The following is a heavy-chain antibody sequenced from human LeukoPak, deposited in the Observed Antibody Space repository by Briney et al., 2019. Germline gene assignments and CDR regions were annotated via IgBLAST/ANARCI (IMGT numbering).Heavy chain of an antibody. J-gene: IGHJ6*02. Sequence: SVKVSCKASGGTFSSHAISWVRQAPGQGLEWMGGIIPIFGTANYAQKFQGRVTITADESTSTAYMELSSLRSEDTAVYYCAREGATIAGMDVWGQGTTVTVSS. D-gene: IGHD5-12*01. V-gene: IGHV1-69*13. CDR3: AREGATIAGMDV. CDR2: IIPIFGTA. CDR1: GGTFSSHA.